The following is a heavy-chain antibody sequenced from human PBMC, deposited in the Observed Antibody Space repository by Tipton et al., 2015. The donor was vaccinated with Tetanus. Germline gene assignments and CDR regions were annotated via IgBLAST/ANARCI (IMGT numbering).Heavy chain of an antibody. CDR3: ARHNSGYFTFFDY. V-gene: IGHV4-39*01. CDR1: GGSISSGGYY. Sequence: TLSLTCTVSGGSISSGGYYWSWIRQHPGKGLEWIGSIYFSGDTYSNPSLESRVTMSVDTSRNQFSLRLSSLTAADTAVYYCARHNSGYFTFFDYWGQETLVTVSS. J-gene: IGHJ4*02. CDR2: IYFSGDT. D-gene: IGHD3-3*01.